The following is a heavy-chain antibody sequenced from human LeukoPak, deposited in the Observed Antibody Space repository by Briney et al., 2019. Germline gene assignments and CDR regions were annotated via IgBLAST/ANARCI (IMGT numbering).Heavy chain of an antibody. Sequence: GGSLRLSCAASGFTFSTYAISWVRQAPGKGLEWVSAISGSGGSTYYGDSVKGRFTISRDNSKNTLYLQMNSLRVEDTAAYYCAKVKAFSSGWYYFDSWGQGTLVTVSS. CDR2: ISGSGGST. CDR1: GFTFSTYA. CDR3: AKVKAFSSGWYYFDS. J-gene: IGHJ4*02. V-gene: IGHV3-23*01. D-gene: IGHD6-19*01.